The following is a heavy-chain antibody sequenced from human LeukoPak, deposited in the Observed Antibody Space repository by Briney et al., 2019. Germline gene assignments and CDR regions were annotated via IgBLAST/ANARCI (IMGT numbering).Heavy chain of an antibody. J-gene: IGHJ4*02. CDR1: GITLSNYG. CDR3: AKRGVVIRVILVGFHKEADYFDS. CDR2: ISDSGGGT. V-gene: IGHV3-23*01. Sequence: GGSLRLSCAVCGITLSNYGMSWVRQAPGKGLEWVAGISDSGGGTNYADSVKGRFTISRDNPQNTLYLQMNSLRAEDTAVYFCAKRGVVIRVILVGFHKEADYFDSWGQGALVTVSS. D-gene: IGHD3-22*01.